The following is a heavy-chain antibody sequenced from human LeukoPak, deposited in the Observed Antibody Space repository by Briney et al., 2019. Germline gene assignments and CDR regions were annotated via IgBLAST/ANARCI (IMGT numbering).Heavy chain of an antibody. CDR1: GGTFSSYA. Sequence: ASVKVSCKASGGTFSSYAISWVRQAPGQGLEWMGEIIPIFGTANYAQKLQGRCTITADKSTSTAYMELSSLRSEDTAVYYCARERKDIVVVPPALYYYYYMDVWGKGTTVTVSS. J-gene: IGHJ6*03. D-gene: IGHD2-2*01. CDR3: ARERKDIVVVPPALYYYYYMDV. V-gene: IGHV1-69*06. CDR2: IIPIFGTA.